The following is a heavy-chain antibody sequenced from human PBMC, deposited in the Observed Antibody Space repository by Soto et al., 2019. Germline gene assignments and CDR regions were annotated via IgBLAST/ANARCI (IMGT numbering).Heavy chain of an antibody. CDR1: GGSFSGYY. J-gene: IGHJ5*02. CDR3: ARYSSGWYGWFDP. V-gene: IGHV4-34*01. CDR2: INHSGST. D-gene: IGHD6-19*01. Sequence: LTCAVYGGSFSGYYWSWIRQPPGKGLEWIGEINHSGSTNYNPSLKSRVTISVDTSKNQFSLKLSSVTAADTAVYYCARYSSGWYGWFDPWGQGTLVTVSS.